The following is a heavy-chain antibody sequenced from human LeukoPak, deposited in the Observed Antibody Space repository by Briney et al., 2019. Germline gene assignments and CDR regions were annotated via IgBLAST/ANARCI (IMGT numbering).Heavy chain of an antibody. Sequence: ASVTVSCKASGYTCTGYYMYCVRPATGQRLEWMGWINPNGGGTIYAQNFQGRVTMTRATSISTAYMERSSLRSDDTAVYYCARAYQMAGDYWGQGTLVTVSS. CDR2: INPNGGGT. J-gene: IGHJ4*02. CDR3: ARAYQMAGDY. D-gene: IGHD5-24*01. CDR1: GYTCTGYY. V-gene: IGHV1-2*02.